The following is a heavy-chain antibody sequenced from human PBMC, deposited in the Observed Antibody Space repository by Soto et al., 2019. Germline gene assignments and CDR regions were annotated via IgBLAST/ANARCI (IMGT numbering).Heavy chain of an antibody. CDR2: IYPGESDT. D-gene: IGHD2-21*01. CDR1: AYIFTNYW. V-gene: IGHV5-51*01. J-gene: IGHJ4*01. CDR3: GRLANIFDFVN. Sequence: GESLKISCQRSAYIFTNYWIGRVPHMPGKGVEWMGIIYPGESDTRYSPSFQGQVTISADKSISTAYLQWSSMKASDTALYECGRLANIFDFVNWGQGTLVTVSS.